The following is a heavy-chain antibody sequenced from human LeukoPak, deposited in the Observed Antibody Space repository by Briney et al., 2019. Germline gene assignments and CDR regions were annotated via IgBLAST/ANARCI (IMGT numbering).Heavy chain of an antibody. CDR3: AKQHNIPAVGTHFDY. V-gene: IGHV3-23*01. CDR1: GCTFSSYA. CDR2: ISGSGGST. J-gene: IGHJ4*02. D-gene: IGHD6-13*01. Sequence: AGGSLRLSCAASGCTFSSYAMSWVRKAPEKGLEWVSVISGSGGSTYQADSVKGRFTISRDNSKSTLYLQMNSLRAEDTAVYYCAKQHNIPAVGTHFDYWGQGTLVTVSS.